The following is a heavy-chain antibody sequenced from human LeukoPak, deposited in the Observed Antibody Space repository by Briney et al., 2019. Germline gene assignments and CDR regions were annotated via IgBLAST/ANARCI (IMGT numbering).Heavy chain of an antibody. CDR1: GFTFSSYA. D-gene: IGHD5-18*01. Sequence: PGGSLRLSCTASGFTFSSYAMSWVRQAPGKGLEWVSLITWDGGTTYNADSVKGRCTISRDNIKYSLYLQMNSLRTEDTALYYCARSTAMVTWGSFDIWGQGTLVTVSS. J-gene: IGHJ3*02. CDR2: ITWDGGTT. CDR3: ARSTAMVTWGSFDI. V-gene: IGHV3-43*02.